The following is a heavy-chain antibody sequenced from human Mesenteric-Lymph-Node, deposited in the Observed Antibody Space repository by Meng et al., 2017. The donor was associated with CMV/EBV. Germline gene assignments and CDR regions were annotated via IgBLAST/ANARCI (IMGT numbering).Heavy chain of an antibody. CDR2: VYSGGTT. D-gene: IGHD2-2*01. CDR1: GFTVNDNY. CDR3: ARSLVRRAMFDY. V-gene: IGHV3-53*01. J-gene: IGHJ4*02. Sequence: GESLKISCAASGFTVNDNYMSWVRQAPGKGLEWVSVVYSGGTTYYVDSVKGRFTISRDNSRNTVDLQMNSLRAEDTAVYFCARSLVRRAMFDYWGQGTLVTVSS.